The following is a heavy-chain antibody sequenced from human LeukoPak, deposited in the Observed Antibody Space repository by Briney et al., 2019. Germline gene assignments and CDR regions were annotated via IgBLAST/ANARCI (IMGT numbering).Heavy chain of an antibody. V-gene: IGHV1-69*05. Sequence: SVKVSCKASGGTFSSYAISWVRQAPGQGLEWMGGIIPIFGTANYAQKFQGRVTITTDESTSTAYMELSSLRSEDTAVYYCARAPTIFGVVTFAWFDPWGQGTLVTVSS. CDR3: ARAPTIFGVVTFAWFDP. CDR1: GGTFSSYA. CDR2: IIPIFGTA. J-gene: IGHJ5*02. D-gene: IGHD3-3*01.